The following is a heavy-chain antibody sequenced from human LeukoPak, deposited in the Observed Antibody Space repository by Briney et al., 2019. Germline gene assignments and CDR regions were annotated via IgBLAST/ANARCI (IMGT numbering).Heavy chain of an antibody. Sequence: GASVKVSCKGYGYTFTNFGITWVRQAPGQGLEWMGWISAYNGYTNYAQKLQGRVTMTTETSTSTVYMEPRSLRFDDTAVYYCARDEGIVIVPGTHDYWGQGTLVTVSS. V-gene: IGHV1-18*01. J-gene: IGHJ4*02. D-gene: IGHD2-2*01. CDR1: GYTFTNFG. CDR3: ARDEGIVIVPGTHDY. CDR2: ISAYNGYT.